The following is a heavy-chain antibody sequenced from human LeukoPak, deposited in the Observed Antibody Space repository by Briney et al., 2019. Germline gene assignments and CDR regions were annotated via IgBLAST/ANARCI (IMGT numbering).Heavy chain of an antibody. D-gene: IGHD3-16*02. CDR1: GGSFSGYY. J-gene: IGHJ5*02. Sequence: PSETLSLTCAVYGGSFSGYYWSWIRQPPGKGLEWIGEINHSGSTNYNPSLKSRVTISVDTSKNQFSLKLSSVTAADTAVYYCARGCLYDYVWGSYRFPTRMNWFDPWGQGTLVTVSS. V-gene: IGHV4-34*01. CDR3: ARGCLYDYVWGSYRFPTRMNWFDP. CDR2: INHSGST.